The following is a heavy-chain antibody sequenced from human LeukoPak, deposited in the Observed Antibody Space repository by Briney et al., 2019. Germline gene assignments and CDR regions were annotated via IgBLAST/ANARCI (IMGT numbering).Heavy chain of an antibody. J-gene: IGHJ4*02. CDR3: ARGSSGWYVDPIDY. CDR1: GFTVSSNY. V-gene: IGHV3-66*01. D-gene: IGHD6-19*01. Sequence: GGSLRLSCAASGFTVSSNYMSWVRQAPGKGLEWVSVIYSGGSTYYADSVKGRFTISRDNSKNTLYLQMNSLRVEDTAVYYCARGSSGWYVDPIDYWGQGTLVTVSS. CDR2: IYSGGST.